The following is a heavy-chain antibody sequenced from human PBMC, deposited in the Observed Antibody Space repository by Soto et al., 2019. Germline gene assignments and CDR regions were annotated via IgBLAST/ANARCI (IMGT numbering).Heavy chain of an antibody. CDR2: INHSGIT. CDR1: GGSFSGYF. V-gene: IGHV4-34*01. D-gene: IGHD1-1*01. J-gene: IGHJ4*02. CDR3: VRGPYNYNSRYFDY. Sequence: KASETLSLTCTVSGGSFSGYFWTWIRQPPGKGLEWLAEINHSGITNYNPSVESRVSMSVDTSKNRFSLRLYSVTAADTAVYYCVRGPYNYNSRYFDYWGQGTLVTVSS.